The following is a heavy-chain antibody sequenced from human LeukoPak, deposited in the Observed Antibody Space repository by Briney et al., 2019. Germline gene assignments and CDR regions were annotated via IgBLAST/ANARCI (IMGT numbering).Heavy chain of an antibody. Sequence: SETLSLTCTVSGGSISSGGYYWSWIRPHPGKGLEWIGYIYYSGSTYYNPSLKSRVTISVDTSKNQFSLKLSSVTAADTAVYYCARASPTSIAVYYWGQGTLVTVAS. J-gene: IGHJ4*02. CDR1: GGSISSGGYY. CDR3: ARASPTSIAVYY. D-gene: IGHD6-19*01. CDR2: IYYSGST. V-gene: IGHV4-31*03.